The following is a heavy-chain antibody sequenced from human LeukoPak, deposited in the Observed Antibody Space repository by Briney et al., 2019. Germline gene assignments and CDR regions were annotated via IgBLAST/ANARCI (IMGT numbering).Heavy chain of an antibody. J-gene: IGHJ5*02. CDR3: ARGPPRRKYSSSWYSWFDP. V-gene: IGHV1-8*01. CDR2: MNPNSGNT. D-gene: IGHD6-13*01. Sequence: ASVKVSCKASGYTFTSYDINWVRQATGQGLEWMGWMNPNSGNTGYAQKFQGRVTMTRNTSISTAYMELSSLRSEDTAVYYCARGPPRRKYSSSWYSWFDPWGQGTLVTVSS. CDR1: GYTFTSYD.